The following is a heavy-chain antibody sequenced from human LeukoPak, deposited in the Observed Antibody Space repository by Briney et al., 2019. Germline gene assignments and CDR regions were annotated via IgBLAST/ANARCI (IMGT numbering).Heavy chain of an antibody. Sequence: GGSLRLSCAASGFTFSSYWMSWVRQVPGKGLELVAIIKEDGSEKYYVDSVKGRFTISRDNAKNSLYLQMNSLRDEDTAVYYCARDGSGSYRVAFDIWGQGTMVTVSS. D-gene: IGHD3-10*01. J-gene: IGHJ3*02. CDR1: GFTFSSYW. CDR2: IKEDGSEK. CDR3: ARDGSGSYRVAFDI. V-gene: IGHV3-7*04.